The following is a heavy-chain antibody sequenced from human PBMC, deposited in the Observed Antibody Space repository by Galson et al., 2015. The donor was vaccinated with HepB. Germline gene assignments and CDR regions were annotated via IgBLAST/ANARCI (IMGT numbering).Heavy chain of an antibody. D-gene: IGHD6-13*01. V-gene: IGHV3-74*01. CDR1: GFTFSSYW. CDR2: INSDGSST. J-gene: IGHJ6*02. CDR3: ARVGGSWYRGDYYYYGMDV. Sequence: SLRLSCADSGFTFSSYWMHWVRQAPGKGLVWVSRINSDGSSTSYADSVKGRFTISRDNAKNTLYLQMNSLRAEDTAVYYCARVGGSWYRGDYYYYGMDVWGQGTTVTVSS.